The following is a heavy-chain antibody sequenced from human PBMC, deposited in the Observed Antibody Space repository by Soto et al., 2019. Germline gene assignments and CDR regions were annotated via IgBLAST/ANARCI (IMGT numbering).Heavy chain of an antibody. CDR3: AKGVVAARPWYFDL. Sequence: EVQLLESGGGLVQPGGSLRLSCAASGFTFSSYAMSWVRQAPGKGLEWVSDISGSGGNTHFADSVKGRFTISRDNSKNTLYLQMTSLRAEDTAVYYCAKGVVAARPWYFDLWGRGTLVTVSS. CDR1: GFTFSSYA. V-gene: IGHV3-23*01. CDR2: ISGSGGNT. J-gene: IGHJ2*01. D-gene: IGHD2-15*01.